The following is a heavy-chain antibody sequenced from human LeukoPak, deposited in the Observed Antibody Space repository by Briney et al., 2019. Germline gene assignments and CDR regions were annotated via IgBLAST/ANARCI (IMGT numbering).Heavy chain of an antibody. CDR1: GGSISSSSYY. J-gene: IGHJ4*02. CDR2: IYYSGST. D-gene: IGHD3-10*01. Sequence: SETLSLTCTVSGGSISSSSYYWGWIRQPPGKGLEWLGSIYYSGSTYYNPSLKSRVTISVDTSKNQFSLKLSSVTAADTAVYYCARGPFAMVRGVIIPPPYFDYWGQGTLVTVSS. V-gene: IGHV4-39*01. CDR3: ARGPFAMVRGVIIPPPYFDY.